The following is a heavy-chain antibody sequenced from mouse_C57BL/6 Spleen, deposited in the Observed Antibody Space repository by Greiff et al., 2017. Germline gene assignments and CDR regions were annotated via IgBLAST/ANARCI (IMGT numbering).Heavy chain of an antibody. CDR2: IDPSDSYT. D-gene: IGHD1-1*01. CDR3: ARCYGSSHWYFDF. Sequence: QVQLQQPGAELVMPGASVKLSCKASGYTFTSYWMHWVKQRPGQGLEWIGEIDPSDSYTNYNQKFKGKSTLTVDKSSSTAYMQLSSLTSEDSAVYYCARCYGSSHWYFDFWGTGTTVTVSS. V-gene: IGHV1-69*01. J-gene: IGHJ1*03. CDR1: GYTFTSYW.